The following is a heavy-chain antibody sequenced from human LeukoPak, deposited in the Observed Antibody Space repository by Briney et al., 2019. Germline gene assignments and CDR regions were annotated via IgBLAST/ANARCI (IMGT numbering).Heavy chain of an antibody. CDR2: IYYSGST. CDR1: GGSISSYY. J-gene: IGHJ1*01. CDR3: ARDRGKAYFQH. D-gene: IGHD6-13*01. Sequence: SETLSLTCTVSGGSISSYYWSWIRQPPGKGLEWIWYIYYSGSTNYNPSLKSRVTISVDTSKNQFSLKLSSVTAADTAVYYCARDRGKAYFQHWGQGTLVTVSS. V-gene: IGHV4-59*12.